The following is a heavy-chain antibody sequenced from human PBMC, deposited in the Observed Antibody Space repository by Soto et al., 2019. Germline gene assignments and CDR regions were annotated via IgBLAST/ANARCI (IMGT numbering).Heavy chain of an antibody. D-gene: IGHD6-6*01. V-gene: IGHV3-21*01. CDR2: ISSSSSYI. CDR1: GFTFSSYA. CDR3: ARDMYSSSARYFDY. Sequence: PGGSLRLSCAASGFTFSSYAMSWVRQAPGKGLEWVSSISSSSSYIYYADSVKGRFTISRDNAKNSLYLQMNSLRAEDTAVYYCARDMYSSSARYFDYWGQGTLVTVSS. J-gene: IGHJ4*02.